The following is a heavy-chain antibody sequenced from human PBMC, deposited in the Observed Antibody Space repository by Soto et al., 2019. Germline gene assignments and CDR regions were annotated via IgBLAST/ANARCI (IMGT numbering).Heavy chain of an antibody. J-gene: IGHJ4*02. Sequence: GGSLRLSCAASEFTFANAWISWVRQAPGKGLEWVGRIKSKADGGTTDYAAPGKGRFTISIEESQNTLYLQMNSLKTEDTAVYYCTSLYYGHWGQGTLVTVSS. CDR1: EFTFANAW. V-gene: IGHV3-15*01. D-gene: IGHD4-17*01. CDR2: IKSKADGGTT. CDR3: TSLYYGH.